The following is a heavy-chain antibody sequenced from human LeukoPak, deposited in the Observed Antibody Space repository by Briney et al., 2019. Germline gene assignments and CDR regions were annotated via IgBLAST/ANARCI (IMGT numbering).Heavy chain of an antibody. CDR2: IRYDGSNK. Sequence: GGSLRLSCAASGFTFSSYGMHWVRQAPGKGLEWVAFIRYDGSNKYYADSVKGRFTISRDNSKNTLYLQMNSLRAEDTAVYYCAKGRYSSSSVYYFDYWGQGTLVTVSS. D-gene: IGHD6-6*01. CDR3: AKGRYSSSSVYYFDY. J-gene: IGHJ4*02. CDR1: GFTFSSYG. V-gene: IGHV3-30*02.